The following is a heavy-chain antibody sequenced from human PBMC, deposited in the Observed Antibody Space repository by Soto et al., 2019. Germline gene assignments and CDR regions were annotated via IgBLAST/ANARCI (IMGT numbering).Heavy chain of an antibody. D-gene: IGHD6-19*01. Sequence: QVQLQESGPGLVKPSGTLSLTCAVSGDSISSDNWWSWVRQSPGKGLEWIGQITHTGTTNYNPSLESRVTLSVDTSNNQFSLKLTSLTAADTGVYFCVRSSGWSFFYGMDVWGQGTTVTVSS. CDR2: ITHTGTT. J-gene: IGHJ6*02. CDR1: GDSISSDNW. V-gene: IGHV4-4*02. CDR3: VRSSGWSFFYGMDV.